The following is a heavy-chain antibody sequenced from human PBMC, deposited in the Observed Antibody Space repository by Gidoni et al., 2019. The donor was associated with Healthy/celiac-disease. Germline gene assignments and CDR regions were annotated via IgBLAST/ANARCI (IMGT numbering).Heavy chain of an antibody. Sequence: EVQLVESGGGLVQPGGSLRLSCAASGFTFSSYILTWVRLAPGKGLEWVSYIRSSSRTIYYADSVKGRFTISRDNAKNSLYLQMNSLRAEDTAVYYCATLQGYYDSSGYYYPPYYYYGMDVWGQGTTVTVSS. J-gene: IGHJ6*02. D-gene: IGHD3-22*01. CDR2: IRSSSRTI. CDR3: ATLQGYYDSSGYYYPPYYYYGMDV. CDR1: GFTFSSYI. V-gene: IGHV3-48*01.